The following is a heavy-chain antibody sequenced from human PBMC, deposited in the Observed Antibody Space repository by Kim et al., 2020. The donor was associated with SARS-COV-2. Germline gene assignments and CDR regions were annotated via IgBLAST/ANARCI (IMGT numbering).Heavy chain of an antibody. J-gene: IGHJ5*02. D-gene: IGHD6-19*01. V-gene: IGHV3-21*01. CDR3: ARPDSGIAVAGT. Sequence: YYADSVKGRFTISRDNAKNSLYLQMNSLRAEDTAVYYCARPDSGIAVAGTWGQGTLVTVSS.